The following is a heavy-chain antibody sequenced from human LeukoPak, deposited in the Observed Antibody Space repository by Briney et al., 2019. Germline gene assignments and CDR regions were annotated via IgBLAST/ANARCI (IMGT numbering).Heavy chain of an antibody. CDR3: ARDYCSSTSCLFDH. J-gene: IGHJ4*02. Sequence: ASVKVSCKVSGYTFTGYHMHWVRQAPGQGLEWMGRINPNSGDTNYAQKFQGRVTMTRDTSISTAYVELSRLRSDDTAVYYCARDYCSSTSCLFDHWGQGTLVTVSS. V-gene: IGHV1-2*06. D-gene: IGHD2-2*01. CDR1: GYTFTGYH. CDR2: INPNSGDT.